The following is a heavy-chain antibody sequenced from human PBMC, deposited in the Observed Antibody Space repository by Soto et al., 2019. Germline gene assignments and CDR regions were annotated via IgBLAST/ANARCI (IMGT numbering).Heavy chain of an antibody. CDR1: GDYIHVGGYY. Sequence: SETLSLTCSVSGDYIHVGGYYWTWIRQRPGKGLEWMGYIYYTGKTYYNPSLESRLTMSVDRSKNQFSLRLTSVTAADTAVYFCGRHLPSNANRIDPWGQGNLVTVSS. J-gene: IGHJ5*02. CDR2: IYYTGKT. CDR3: GRHLPSNANRIDP. D-gene: IGHD2-2*01. V-gene: IGHV4-30-4*01.